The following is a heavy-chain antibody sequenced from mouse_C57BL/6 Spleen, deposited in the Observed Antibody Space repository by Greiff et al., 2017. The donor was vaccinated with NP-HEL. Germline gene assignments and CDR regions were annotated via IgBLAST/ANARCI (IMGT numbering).Heavy chain of an antibody. CDR3: ARVWGYDDAMDY. CDR2: INPNNGGT. Sequence: EVKLVESGPELVKPGASVKMSCKASGYTFTDYNMHWVKQSHGKSLEWIGYINPNNGGTSYNQKFKGKATLTVNKSSSTAYMELRSLTSEDSAVYYCARVWGYDDAMDYWGQGTSVTVSS. CDR1: GYTFTDYN. V-gene: IGHV1-22*01. D-gene: IGHD2-2*01. J-gene: IGHJ4*01.